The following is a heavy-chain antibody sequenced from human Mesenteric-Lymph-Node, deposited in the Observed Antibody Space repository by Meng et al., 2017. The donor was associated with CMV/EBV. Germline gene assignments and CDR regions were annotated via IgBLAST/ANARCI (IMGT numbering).Heavy chain of an antibody. J-gene: IGHJ4*02. Sequence: SCKASGGTFRSYAISWVRQDPGQGREWMGGINPIFGKANYAQKFQGRVTITADESTSTAYMELSSLRSEDTAVYYCARLIEGSANQDYWGQGTLVTVSS. CDR3: ARLIEGSANQDY. D-gene: IGHD2/OR15-2a*01. CDR1: GGTFRSYA. CDR2: INPIFGKA. V-gene: IGHV1-69*01.